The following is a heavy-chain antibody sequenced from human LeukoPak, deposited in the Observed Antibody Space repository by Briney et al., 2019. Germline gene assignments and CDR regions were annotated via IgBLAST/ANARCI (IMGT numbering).Heavy chain of an antibody. J-gene: IGHJ5*02. CDR3: AARSTSRPYWFDP. Sequence: SETLSLTCTVSGGSISSYYWSWIRQPPGKGLEWIGYIYYSGSTNYNPSLKSRVTISIDTSKNQFSLKLSSVTAADTAVYYCAARSTSRPYWFDPWGQGTLVTVSS. CDR1: GGSISSYY. V-gene: IGHV4-59*01. CDR2: IYYSGST. D-gene: IGHD2-2*01.